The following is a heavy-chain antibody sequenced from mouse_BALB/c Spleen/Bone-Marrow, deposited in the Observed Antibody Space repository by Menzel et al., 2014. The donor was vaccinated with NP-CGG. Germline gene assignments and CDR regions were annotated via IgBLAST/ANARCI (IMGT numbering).Heavy chain of an antibody. V-gene: IGHV5-6*01. CDR1: GFTFSTYG. J-gene: IGHJ3*01. CDR3: VRPYDYGTWFAY. Sequence: EVQGVESGGDLVKPGGSLKLSCAASGFTFSTYGMSWVRQTPGKRLEWVAAISNGGIYTYYPDTVKGRFTISRDNAKNTLYLQMSSLKSEDTAMYYCVRPYDYGTWFAYWGQGTLVTVSA. CDR2: ISNGGIYT. D-gene: IGHD2-4*01.